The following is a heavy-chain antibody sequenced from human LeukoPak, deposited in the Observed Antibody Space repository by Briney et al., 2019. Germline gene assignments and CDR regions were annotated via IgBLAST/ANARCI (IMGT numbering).Heavy chain of an antibody. Sequence: SETLSLTCTVSGGSISSSSYYWGWIRQPPGKGLEWIGEIYHSGSTNYNPSLKSRVTISVDKSKNQFSLKLSSVTAADTAVYYCARDIYYDFWSGYLSRDAFDIWGQGTMVTVSS. J-gene: IGHJ3*02. CDR1: GGSISSSSYY. CDR3: ARDIYYDFWSGYLSRDAFDI. D-gene: IGHD3-3*01. CDR2: IYHSGST. V-gene: IGHV4-39*07.